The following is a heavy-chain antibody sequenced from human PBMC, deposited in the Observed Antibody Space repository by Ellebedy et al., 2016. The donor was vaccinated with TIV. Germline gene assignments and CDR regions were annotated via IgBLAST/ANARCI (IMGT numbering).Heavy chain of an antibody. V-gene: IGHV3-48*03. J-gene: IGHJ4*02. CDR1: GFTFSSYE. CDR2: ISSSGSTI. Sequence: PGGSLRLSCAASGFTFSSYEMNWVRQAPGKGLEWVSYISSSGSTIYYADSVKGRFTISRDNAKNSLYLQMNSLRAEDTAVYYCARPNYGGGFDYWGQGTLVTVSS. D-gene: IGHD4-23*01. CDR3: ARPNYGGGFDY.